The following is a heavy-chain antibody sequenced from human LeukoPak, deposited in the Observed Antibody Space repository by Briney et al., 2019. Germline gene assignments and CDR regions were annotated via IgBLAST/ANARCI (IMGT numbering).Heavy chain of an antibody. J-gene: IGHJ4*02. Sequence: ASVKVSCKASGYTFTGYYMHWVRQAPGQGLEWMGWINPNSGGTNCAQKFQGRVTMTRDTSISTAYMELSRLRSDDTAVYYCARGEMATTEADFDYWGQGTLVTVSS. CDR1: GYTFTGYY. CDR3: ARGEMATTEADFDY. V-gene: IGHV1-2*02. CDR2: INPNSGGT. D-gene: IGHD5-24*01.